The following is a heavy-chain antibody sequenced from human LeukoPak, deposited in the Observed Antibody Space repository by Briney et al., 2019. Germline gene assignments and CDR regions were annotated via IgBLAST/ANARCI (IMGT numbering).Heavy chain of an antibody. J-gene: IGHJ4*02. Sequence: GGSLRLSCAASGFTFSTYVMTWVRQAPGKGLEWVAVIWYDGSNKYYADSVKGRFTISRDNSKNTLYLQMNSLRAEDTAVYYCARDAVYSSSWQYYWGQGTLVTVSS. V-gene: IGHV3-33*08. D-gene: IGHD6-13*01. CDR2: IWYDGSNK. CDR1: GFTFSTYV. CDR3: ARDAVYSSSWQYY.